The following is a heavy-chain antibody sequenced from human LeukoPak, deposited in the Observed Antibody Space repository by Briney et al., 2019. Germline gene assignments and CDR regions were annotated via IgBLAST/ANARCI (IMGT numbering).Heavy chain of an antibody. CDR2: ISTTSGFT. CDR3: ARGLNYGSGSTLEGY. D-gene: IGHD3-10*01. CDR1: GFIFSDYY. Sequence: GGSLRLSCAASGFIFSDYYMSWIRQAPGKGLGWISYISTTSGFTKYADSVKGRFIISRDNAKNTLYLQMNSLRAEDTAVYYCARGLNYGSGSTLEGYWGQGTLVTVSS. V-gene: IGHV3-11*05. J-gene: IGHJ4*02.